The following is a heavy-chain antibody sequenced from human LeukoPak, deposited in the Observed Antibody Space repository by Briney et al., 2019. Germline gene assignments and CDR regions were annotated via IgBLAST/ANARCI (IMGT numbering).Heavy chain of an antibody. J-gene: IGHJ4*02. CDR3: ARGTAMVLSGDY. D-gene: IGHD5-18*01. CDR1: GYSISSGYY. CDR2: IYHSGST. Sequence: SETLSLTCTVSGYSISSGYYWGWIRQPPGKGLEWIGSIYHSGSTYYNPSLKSRVTISVDTSKNQFSLKLSSVTAADTAVYYCARGTAMVLSGDYWGQGTLVTVSS. V-gene: IGHV4-38-2*02.